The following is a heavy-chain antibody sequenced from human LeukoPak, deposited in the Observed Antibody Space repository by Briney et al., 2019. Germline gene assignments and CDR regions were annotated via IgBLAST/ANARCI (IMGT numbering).Heavy chain of an antibody. D-gene: IGHD3-10*01. Sequence: SETLSLTCTVSGGSISSYYWSWIRQPPGKGLEWIGYIYNSGSTNYNPSLKSRVTISVDTSKNQFSLKLSSVTAADTAVYYCARARITMVRGVIIGSSAAPYMDVWGKGTTVTISS. V-gene: IGHV4-59*01. J-gene: IGHJ6*03. CDR1: GGSISSYY. CDR2: IYNSGST. CDR3: ARARITMVRGVIIGSSAAPYMDV.